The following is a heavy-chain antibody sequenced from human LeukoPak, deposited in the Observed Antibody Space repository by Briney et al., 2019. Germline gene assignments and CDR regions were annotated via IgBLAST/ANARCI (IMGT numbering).Heavy chain of an antibody. CDR3: ARSNYDLWSGSPAVQYFY. CDR2: IYYSGST. CDR1: GGSISSYY. J-gene: IGHJ4*02. Sequence: SETLSLTCTVSGGSISSYYWSWIRQPPGKGLEWIGYIYYSGSTNYNPSLKSRVTISVDTSKNQFSLKLSSVTAADTAVYYCARSNYDLWSGSPAVQYFYWGQGTLVTVSS. V-gene: IGHV4-59*01. D-gene: IGHD3-3*01.